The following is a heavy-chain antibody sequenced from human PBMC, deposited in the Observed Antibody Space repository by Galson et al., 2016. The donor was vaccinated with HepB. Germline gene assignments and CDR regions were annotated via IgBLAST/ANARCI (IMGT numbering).Heavy chain of an antibody. CDR1: GFTFDEYA. J-gene: IGHJ4*02. Sequence: SLRLSCAASGFTFDEYAMHWVRQAPGKGLEWVLGISWNSDSIGYADSVRGRFTISRDNAKNSLYLQMNSLRPEDTALYYCAKGSPGIAVPKPLTDWGQGTLVTVSS. CDR3: AKGSPGIAVPKPLTD. D-gene: IGHD6-19*01. CDR2: ISWNSDSI. V-gene: IGHV3-9*01.